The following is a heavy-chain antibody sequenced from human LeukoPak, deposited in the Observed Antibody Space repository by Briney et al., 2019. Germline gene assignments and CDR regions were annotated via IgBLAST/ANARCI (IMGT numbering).Heavy chain of an antibody. CDR3: ARMDSSGYYFGVDY. D-gene: IGHD3-22*01. Sequence: SQTLSLTCAVSGGSISSGDYSWSWIRQPPGKGLEWIGYIYHSGGTYYNPSLKSRVTISVDRSKNQFSLKLSSVTAADTAVYYCARMDSSGYYFGVDYWGQGTLVTVSS. CDR1: GGSISSGDYS. V-gene: IGHV4-30-2*01. CDR2: IYHSGGT. J-gene: IGHJ4*02.